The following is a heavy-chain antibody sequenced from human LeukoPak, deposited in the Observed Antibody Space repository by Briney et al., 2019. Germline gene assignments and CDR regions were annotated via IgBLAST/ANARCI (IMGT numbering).Heavy chain of an antibody. CDR1: GFTFSDYY. V-gene: IGHV3-11*01. J-gene: IGHJ4*02. CDR2: ISSSGSTI. Sequence: GGSLRLSCAASGFTFSDYYMSWIRQAPGKGLELVSYISSSGSTIYYADSVKGRFTISRDNPKNSLYLQMNSLRAEDTAVYYCARDNGALWSGYSHFDYWGQGTLVTVSS. D-gene: IGHD3-3*01. CDR3: ARDNGALWSGYSHFDY.